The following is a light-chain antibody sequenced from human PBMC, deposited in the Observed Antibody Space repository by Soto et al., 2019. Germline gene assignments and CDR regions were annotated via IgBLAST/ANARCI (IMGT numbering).Light chain of an antibody. CDR3: TSYTSSNTLL. CDR1: SSDVGGYKY. CDR2: DVS. J-gene: IGLJ2*01. V-gene: IGLV2-14*03. Sequence: QSALTQPASGSGSPGQSITISCTGTSSDVGGYKYVSWYQQHPGKAPRLMIYDVSSRPSGVSNRFSGSKSGNTASLTISGLQAEDEADYFCTSYTSSNTLLFGGGTKLTVL.